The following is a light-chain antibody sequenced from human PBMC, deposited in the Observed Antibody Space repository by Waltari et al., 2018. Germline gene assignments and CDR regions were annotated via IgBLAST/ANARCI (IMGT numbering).Light chain of an antibody. Sequence: EIVLTQSPGTLSLSPGERATLSCRASQSVTSISLTWYPQKLGQAPRLRIYGTSSRATGLPDRFSGSGSGTDFTLTISRLEPEDFAVYYCQQYDGEVVTFGGGTKVEI. CDR2: GTS. CDR3: QQYDGEVVT. V-gene: IGKV3-20*01. CDR1: QSVTSIS. J-gene: IGKJ4*01.